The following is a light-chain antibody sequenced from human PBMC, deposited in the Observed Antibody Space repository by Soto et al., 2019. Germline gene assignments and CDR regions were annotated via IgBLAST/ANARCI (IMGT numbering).Light chain of an antibody. V-gene: IGKV3-15*01. CDR1: QSVSSN. CDR3: QQYNNWPRT. Sequence: ILMTQSPSTLSVSPGERATLSCRASQSVSSNLAWYQQKPGQAPSLLIYGASTRATGIPARLSGSGSGTEFTLTIGSLQSEDFAVYYCQQYNNWPRTFGQGTKV. J-gene: IGKJ1*01. CDR2: GAS.